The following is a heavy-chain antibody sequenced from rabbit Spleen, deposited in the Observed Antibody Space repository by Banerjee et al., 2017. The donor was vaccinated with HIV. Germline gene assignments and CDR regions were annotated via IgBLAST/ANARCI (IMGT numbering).Heavy chain of an antibody. CDR1: GFSLSNGYV. J-gene: IGHJ4*01. V-gene: IGHV1S40*01. CDR3: ARDAGSGSSDWNL. D-gene: IGHD4-1*01. Sequence: QSLRESGGGLFQPGGSLALTCEASGFSLSNGYVMCWVRQAPGKGLEWIGCINSSTGKTVYATWAKGQFTISKTSSPTVTLQMTSLTAADTATYFCARDAGSGSSDWNLWGQGTLVTVS. CDR2: INSSTGKT.